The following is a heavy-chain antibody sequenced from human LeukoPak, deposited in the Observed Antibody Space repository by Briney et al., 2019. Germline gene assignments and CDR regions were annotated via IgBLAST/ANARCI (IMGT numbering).Heavy chain of an antibody. Sequence: GGSLRLSCAASGFTFSSSAMHWVRQAPGKGLEWVAVISYDGSNKYYADSVKGRFTISRDNSKNTLYLQMNSLRAEDTAVYYCARAGSYSSGWYGDYWGQGTLVTVSS. J-gene: IGHJ4*02. CDR2: ISYDGSNK. CDR3: ARAGSYSSGWYGDY. D-gene: IGHD6-19*01. CDR1: GFTFSSSA. V-gene: IGHV3-30-3*01.